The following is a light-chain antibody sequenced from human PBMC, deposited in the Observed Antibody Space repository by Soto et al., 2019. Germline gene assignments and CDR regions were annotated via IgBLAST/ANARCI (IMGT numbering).Light chain of an antibody. CDR2: DAS. CDR1: QSVSGY. J-gene: IGKJ1*01. CDR3: QQRGTWPT. V-gene: IGKV3-11*01. Sequence: EIVLTQSPATLSLSPGERATLSCRASQSVSGYLAWYQQKPGQAPRLLIYDASSRAKGIPARFTGSGSGTDFSVTISSLEAEDVAGYYCQQRGTWPTFGQGTRVEIK.